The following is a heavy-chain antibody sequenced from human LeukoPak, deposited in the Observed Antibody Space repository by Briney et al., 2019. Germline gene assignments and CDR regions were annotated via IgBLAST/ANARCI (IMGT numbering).Heavy chain of an antibody. CDR2: INPDNGGT. V-gene: IGHV1-2*02. CDR1: GYTFTGYY. Sequence: ASVKVSCKASGYTFTGYYMHWVRQAPGQGLEWMGGINPDNGGTNYAQKFQGRVTMTRDMSISTAYMELSRLRSDDTAVYYCARDPSNSGYDYLYYFDYWGQGTLVTVS. CDR3: ARDPSNSGYDYLYYFDY. J-gene: IGHJ4*02. D-gene: IGHD5-12*01.